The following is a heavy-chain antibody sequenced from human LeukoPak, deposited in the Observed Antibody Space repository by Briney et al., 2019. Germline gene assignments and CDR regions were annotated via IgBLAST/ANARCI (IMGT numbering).Heavy chain of an antibody. Sequence: GGSLRLSCVASGYTFSNAWMSWIRQAPGKGLEWVGLIKTKSEDATIDYAAPVRGRFTISRDDSKNTLYLQMNSLKTDDTAVYYCTTGGAGTGRFDIWGQGTMVTVSS. CDR1: GYTFSNAW. CDR3: TTGGAGTGRFDI. D-gene: IGHD1-1*01. CDR2: IKTKSEDATI. J-gene: IGHJ3*02. V-gene: IGHV3-15*01.